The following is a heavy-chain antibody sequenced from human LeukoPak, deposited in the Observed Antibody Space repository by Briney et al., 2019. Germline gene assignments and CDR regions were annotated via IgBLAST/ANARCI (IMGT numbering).Heavy chain of an antibody. CDR2: IKQDGSEK. D-gene: IGHD5-18*01. Sequence: TGGSLRLSCAASGFSFSNYWMSWVRQAPGKGLEWVANIKQDGSEKYYVDSVKGRFTISRDNAKNSLYLQMNSLRAEDTAVYYCARRDRGYSYGPDYWGQGTLVTVSS. CDR1: GFSFSNYW. V-gene: IGHV3-7*01. J-gene: IGHJ4*02. CDR3: ARRDRGYSYGPDY.